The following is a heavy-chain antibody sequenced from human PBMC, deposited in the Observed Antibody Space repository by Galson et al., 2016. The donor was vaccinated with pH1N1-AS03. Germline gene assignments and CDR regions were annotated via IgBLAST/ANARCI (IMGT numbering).Heavy chain of an antibody. CDR2: IKHDGGEK. J-gene: IGHJ4*02. CDR1: GGSFSGYY. Sequence: ETLSLTCAVYGGSFSGYYWSWIRQSPGKGLEWVANIKHDGGEKYYVDSVKGRFTISRDNAKNSLYLQMNSLRLEDTAVYFCARRSRDDGSGYYTDYDYFDLWGQGTLVTVSS. D-gene: IGHD3-22*01. CDR3: ARRSRDDGSGYYTDYDYFDL. V-gene: IGHV3-7*03.